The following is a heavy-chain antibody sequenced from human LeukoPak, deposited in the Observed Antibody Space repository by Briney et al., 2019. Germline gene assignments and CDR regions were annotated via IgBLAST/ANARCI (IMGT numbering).Heavy chain of an antibody. CDR3: ARGDVDPYAFDI. J-gene: IGHJ3*02. D-gene: IGHD3-10*02. CDR2: IYTSGTT. CDR1: GGSISSYY. V-gene: IGHV4-4*07. Sequence: SETLSLTCTVSGGSISSYYWSWIRQPAGKGLEWIGRIYTSGTTHYNPSLKSRVTISVDTSKNKFSLKVRSVTAADTAVYYCARGDVDPYAFDIWGQGTMVTASS.